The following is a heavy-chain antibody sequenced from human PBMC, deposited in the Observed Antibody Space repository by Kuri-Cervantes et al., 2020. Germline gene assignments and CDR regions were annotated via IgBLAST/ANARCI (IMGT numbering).Heavy chain of an antibody. CDR1: GFTFSSYW. Sequence: LSLTCAASGFTFSSYWMSWVRQAPGKGLEWVANIKQDGSEKYYVDSVKGRFTISRDNAKNSLYLQMNSLRAEDTAVYYCATGEVDTTMVFDYWGQGTLVTVSS. V-gene: IGHV3-7*01. J-gene: IGHJ4*02. CDR2: IKQDGSEK. CDR3: ATGEVDTTMVFDY. D-gene: IGHD5-18*01.